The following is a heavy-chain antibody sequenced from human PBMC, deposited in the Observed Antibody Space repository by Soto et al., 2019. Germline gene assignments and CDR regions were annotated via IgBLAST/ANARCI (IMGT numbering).Heavy chain of an antibody. V-gene: IGHV3-23*01. Sequence: EVQLLESGGGLVQPGGSLRLSCAASGFTFSSFAMNWVRQAPGKGLEWVSAITGSGSSAYFADAVKGRFTISRDNSKKTLYLQMNSLRVEDSGVYFCEKATVTTSYFYGMDVRGQGTTVIVSS. CDR1: GFTFSSFA. CDR2: ITGSGSSA. J-gene: IGHJ6*02. CDR3: EKATVTTSYFYGMDV. D-gene: IGHD4-4*01.